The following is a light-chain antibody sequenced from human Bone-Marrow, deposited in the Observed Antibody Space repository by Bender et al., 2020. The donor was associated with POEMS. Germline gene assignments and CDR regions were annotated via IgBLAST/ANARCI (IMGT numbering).Light chain of an antibody. CDR3: SSYRGSSTLV. CDR2: EVS. J-gene: IGLJ3*02. Sequence: QSALTQPASVSGSPGQSITISCTGTSSDVGGYGYVSWYQQHPGKAPKLMIYEVSNRPSGVSNRFSASKSGNTASLTISGLQAEDEADYYCSSYRGSSTLVFGGGTKLTV. CDR1: SSDVGGYGY. V-gene: IGLV2-14*01.